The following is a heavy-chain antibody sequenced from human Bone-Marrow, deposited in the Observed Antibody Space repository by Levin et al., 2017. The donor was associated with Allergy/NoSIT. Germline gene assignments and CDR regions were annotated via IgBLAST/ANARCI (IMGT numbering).Heavy chain of an antibody. CDR1: GFTFSSYS. CDR2: ISSSSSTI. V-gene: IGHV3-48*02. CDR3: ARGGEYYYDSSGYCDY. J-gene: IGHJ4*02. Sequence: AGGSLRLSCAASGFTFSSYSMNWVRQAPGKGLEWVSYISSSSSTIYYADSVKGRFTISRDNAKNSLYLQMNSLRDEDTAVYYCARGGEYYYDSSGYCDYWGQGTLVTVSS. D-gene: IGHD3-22*01.